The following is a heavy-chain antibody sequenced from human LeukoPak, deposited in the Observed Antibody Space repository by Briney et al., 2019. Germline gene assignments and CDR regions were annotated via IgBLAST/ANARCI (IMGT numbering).Heavy chain of an antibody. Sequence: ASVKVSCKASGYTFTSYGISWVRQAPGQGLAWMGWISAHSGDTRYSQKLQGRVTMTTDPSTSTAYMELRRLRSDDTAVYYCAKDMYYYDTSGHPKSFDLWGQGTKVTVSS. V-gene: IGHV1-18*01. CDR2: ISAHSGDT. CDR1: GYTFTSYG. CDR3: AKDMYYYDTSGHPKSFDL. J-gene: IGHJ3*01. D-gene: IGHD3-22*01.